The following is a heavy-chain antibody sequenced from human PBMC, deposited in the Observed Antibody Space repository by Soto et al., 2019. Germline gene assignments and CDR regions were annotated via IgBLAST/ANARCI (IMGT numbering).Heavy chain of an antibody. Sequence: SETLSLTCTVSGDSISSSNYYWGWIRQPPGKGLEWIANIYYSGITYCNPSLKSRVAISVDTSKNQFSLKLSSVSAADTAIYYCARSNSGYYKWFDPWGQGTRVTVAS. V-gene: IGHV4-39*01. J-gene: IGHJ5*02. CDR2: IYYSGIT. CDR3: ARSNSGYYKWFDP. CDR1: GDSISSSNYY. D-gene: IGHD3-22*01.